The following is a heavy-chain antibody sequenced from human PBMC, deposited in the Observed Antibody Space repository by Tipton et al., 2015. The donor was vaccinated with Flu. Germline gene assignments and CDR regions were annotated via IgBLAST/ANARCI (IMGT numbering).Heavy chain of an antibody. CDR3: ARHTGDSVRGIIDY. CDR1: GDSIGSPYY. V-gene: IGHV4-38-2*01. D-gene: IGHD3-10*02. J-gene: IGHJ4*02. Sequence: TLSLTCSVSGDSIGSPYYWAWIRQPPGKGLEWIGNVHQTGSTYYNPSLTGRVTIAVDRPKNQFSLKLSSVTAADTAVYYCARHTGDSVRGIIDYWGQGTLVTVSS. CDR2: VHQTGST.